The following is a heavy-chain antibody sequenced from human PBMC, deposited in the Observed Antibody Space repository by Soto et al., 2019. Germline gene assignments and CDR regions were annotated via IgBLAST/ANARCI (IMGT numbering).Heavy chain of an antibody. Sequence: GGSLRLSCAASGFTFSSYWMHWVRQSPGKGLVWVSRINSYVSSTSYADSVKGRFTISRDNAKNTLYLQMNSLRAEDTAVYYCARASPGIAAAGYDYWGQGTLVTVSS. J-gene: IGHJ4*02. D-gene: IGHD6-13*01. CDR2: INSYVSST. CDR3: ARASPGIAAAGYDY. V-gene: IGHV3-74*01. CDR1: GFTFSSYW.